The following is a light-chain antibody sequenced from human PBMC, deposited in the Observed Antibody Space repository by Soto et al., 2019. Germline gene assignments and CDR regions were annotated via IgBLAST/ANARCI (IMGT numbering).Light chain of an antibody. J-gene: IGLJ1*01. V-gene: IGLV2-14*03. Sequence: QSALTQPASVSGSPGQSITISCTGTSSDVGDYNYVSWYQQHPGKAPKLTIYDVSNRPSGVSNRFSGSKSGNTASLTISGLEAEDEDDYYCGSYTSSNNDVFGTGTKVTVL. CDR2: DVS. CDR1: SSDVGDYNY. CDR3: GSYTSSNNDV.